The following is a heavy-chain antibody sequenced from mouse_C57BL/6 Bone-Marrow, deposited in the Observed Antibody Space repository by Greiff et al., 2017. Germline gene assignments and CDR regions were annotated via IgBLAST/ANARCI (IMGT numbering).Heavy chain of an antibody. J-gene: IGHJ3*01. V-gene: IGHV10-1*01. CDR3: GRQGFFFAY. CDR1: GFSFNTYA. CDR2: IRSKSNNYAT. Sequence: EVHLVESGGGLVQPKGSLKLSCAASGFSFNTYAMNWVRQAPGKGLEWVARIRSKSNNYATYYADSVKDRFTISRDDSESMLYLQMNNLKTEDTAMYYCGRQGFFFAYWGQGTLVTVSA.